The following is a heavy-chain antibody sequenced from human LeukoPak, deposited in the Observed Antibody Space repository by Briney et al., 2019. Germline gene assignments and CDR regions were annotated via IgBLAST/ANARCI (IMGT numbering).Heavy chain of an antibody. CDR1: GFTFYDYA. Sequence: PGGSLRLSCAASGFTFYDYAMHWVRQAPGKGLEWVSLISGDGGSTYYADSVKGRFTISRDNSKNSLYLQMNSLRTEDTALYYCAKDIWGGGWYPSAEYFQHWGQGTLVTVSS. J-gene: IGHJ1*01. D-gene: IGHD6-19*01. V-gene: IGHV3-43*02. CDR2: ISGDGGST. CDR3: AKDIWGGGWYPSAEYFQH.